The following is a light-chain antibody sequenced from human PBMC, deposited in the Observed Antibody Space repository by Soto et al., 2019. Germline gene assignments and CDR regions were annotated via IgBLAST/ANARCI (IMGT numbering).Light chain of an antibody. J-gene: IGKJ1*01. CDR3: MQATHIPWT. CDR2: KVS. CDR1: QSLVHSDGIAY. V-gene: IGKV2-30*02. Sequence: DVVMTQSPLSLPVTLGQPASISCRSNQSLVHSDGIAYFSWFQQRPGRSPRRLIYKVSMRFSGVPDRFSGSGAGTDFTLKINRVDAEDVGVYYCMQATHIPWTFGQGTKVEIK.